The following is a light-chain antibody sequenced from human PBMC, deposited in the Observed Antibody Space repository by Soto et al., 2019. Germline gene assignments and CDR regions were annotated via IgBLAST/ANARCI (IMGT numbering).Light chain of an antibody. CDR3: RQYGRSLGFA. CDR2: VAS. CDR1: QSLGGNF. Sequence: EIVLTQSPDTLSLSPGERATLSCRASQSLGGNFLAWYQEKPGQAPRLLIYVASTRPSGIPDRFSGSGSGTDFSFTIGGRDPEDFAVYYCRQYGRSLGFAVGGGTKV. J-gene: IGKJ4*01. V-gene: IGKV3-20*01.